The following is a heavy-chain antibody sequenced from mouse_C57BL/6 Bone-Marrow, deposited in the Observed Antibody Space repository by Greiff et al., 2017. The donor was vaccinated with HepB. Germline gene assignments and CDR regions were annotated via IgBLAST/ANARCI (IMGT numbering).Heavy chain of an antibody. Sequence: QVQLQQPGAELVMPGASVKLSCKASGYTFTSYWMHWVHQRPGQGLEWIGEIDPSDSYTNYNQKFKGRSTLTVDKSSSTAYMQLSSLTSEDSAVYYCARERDGTLYWYFDVWGTGTTLTVSS. CDR1: GYTFTSYW. J-gene: IGHJ1*03. V-gene: IGHV1-69*01. CDR3: ARERDGTLYWYFDV. D-gene: IGHD1-1*01. CDR2: IDPSDSYT.